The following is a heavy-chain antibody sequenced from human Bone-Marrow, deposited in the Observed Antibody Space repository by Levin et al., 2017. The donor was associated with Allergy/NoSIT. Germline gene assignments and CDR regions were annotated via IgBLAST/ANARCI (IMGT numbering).Heavy chain of an antibody. V-gene: IGHV3-30*02. CDR1: GFTFNSDA. CDR2: IWSDGSNK. Sequence: GGSLRLSCAASGFTFNSDAMHWVRQAPGKGLEWVALIWSDGSNKFYVDSVKGRFTISRDNSKNTLYLQMDSLRTDDTAVYYCAKETNAFDIWGQGTMVSVSS. J-gene: IGHJ3*02. CDR3: AKETNAFDI. D-gene: IGHD4-11*01.